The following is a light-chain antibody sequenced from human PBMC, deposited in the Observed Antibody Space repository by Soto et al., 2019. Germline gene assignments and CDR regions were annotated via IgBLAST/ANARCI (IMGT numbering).Light chain of an antibody. V-gene: IGLV1-40*01. J-gene: IGLJ3*02. CDR1: SSNIGTGYD. Sequence: QSVLTQPPSVSGAPGQRVTISCTGSSSNIGTGYDVHWYQQLPGTAPKLLIYDNSNRPSGVPDRFSGSKSDTSASLAITGLQAEDEADYYCQSYDNRHVLFGGGTKVTVL. CDR3: QSYDNRHVL. CDR2: DNS.